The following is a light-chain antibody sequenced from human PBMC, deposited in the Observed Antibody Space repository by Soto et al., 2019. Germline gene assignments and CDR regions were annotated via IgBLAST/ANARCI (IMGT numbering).Light chain of an antibody. J-gene: IGKJ2*01. CDR3: HQYDDGPYT. CDR1: QSVSTN. Sequence: VMTQSPAILSVSPGERATLSCRASQSVSTNVAWYQQIPGQTPRLLIYGASTRATGIPVRFSGSGSGTEFTLTISSLQSEDFAAYYCHQYDDGPYTFGQGTKVDIK. CDR2: GAS. V-gene: IGKV3-15*01.